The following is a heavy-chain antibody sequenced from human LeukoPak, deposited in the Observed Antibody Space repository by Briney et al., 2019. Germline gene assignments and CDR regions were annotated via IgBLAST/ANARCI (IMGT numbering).Heavy chain of an antibody. CDR1: GGSISSSSYY. D-gene: IGHD3-16*01. J-gene: IGHJ4*02. CDR2: IYYSGST. CDR3: ARHRYASPDRGIPAYPPDY. Sequence: SETLSLTSTVSGGSISSSSYYWGWIRQPPGKGLEWIGSIYYSGSTYYNPSLKSRVTISVDTSKNQFSLKLSSVTAADTAVYYCARHRYASPDRGIPAYPPDYWGQGTLVTVSS. V-gene: IGHV4-39*01.